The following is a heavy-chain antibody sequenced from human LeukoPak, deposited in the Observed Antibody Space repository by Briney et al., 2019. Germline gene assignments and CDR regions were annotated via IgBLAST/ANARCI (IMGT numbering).Heavy chain of an antibody. CDR2: IGWNGGGI. V-gene: IGHV3-9*01. Sequence: GRSLRLSCAASGFSFDDYAIPWVRRAPGKGLEWVSGIGWNGGGIVYADSVKGRFTISRDNAKNSLYLQMNSLGAEDTALYYCARDRYYYGSGRHMGFDYWGQGTLVTVSS. J-gene: IGHJ4*02. CDR3: ARDRYYYGSGRHMGFDY. D-gene: IGHD3-10*01. CDR1: GFSFDDYA.